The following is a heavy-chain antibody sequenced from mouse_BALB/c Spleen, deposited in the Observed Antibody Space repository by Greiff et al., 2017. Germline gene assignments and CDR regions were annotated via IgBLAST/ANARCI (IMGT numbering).Heavy chain of an antibody. J-gene: IGHJ4*01. D-gene: IGHD2-10*02. CDR3: ARRGYGNYTYYAMDY. V-gene: IGHV1-18*01. CDR1: GYTFSSYW. CDR2: INPNNGGT. Sequence: EVQLQQSGAELMKPGASVKISCKATGYTFSSYWIEWVKQRPGHGLEWIGDINPNNGGTIYNQKFKGKATLTVDKSSSTAYMELRSLTSEDTAVYYCARRGYGNYTYYAMDYWGQGTSVTVSS.